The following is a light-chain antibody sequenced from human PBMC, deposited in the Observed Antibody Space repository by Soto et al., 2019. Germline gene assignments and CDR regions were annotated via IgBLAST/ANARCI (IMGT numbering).Light chain of an antibody. J-gene: IGKJ5*01. Sequence: VVWTQSPRTLSLSPGERATVSCRASRSVSTNHLVWYQQKPGQSPRLLMYGASSRATGIPDRFSGSGSGTDFTLTISRLEPEDFAVYYCQQYGSSPITFGQGTRLEIK. CDR2: GAS. CDR1: RSVSTNH. V-gene: IGKV3-20*01. CDR3: QQYGSSPIT.